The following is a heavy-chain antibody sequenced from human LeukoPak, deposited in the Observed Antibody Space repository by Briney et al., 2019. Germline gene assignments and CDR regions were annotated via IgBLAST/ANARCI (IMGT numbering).Heavy chain of an antibody. CDR2: IKQDGSEK. D-gene: IGHD2-2*01. J-gene: IGHJ4*02. CDR1: GFTVSNNF. Sequence: GGSLRLSCATSGFTVSNNFMNWVRQAPGKGLEWVANIKQDGSEKYYVDSVKGRFTISRDNAKNSLYLEMDSLRVEDTALYYCATYCSSPNCLALWGQGTLVTVSS. V-gene: IGHV3-7*01. CDR3: ATYCSSPNCLAL.